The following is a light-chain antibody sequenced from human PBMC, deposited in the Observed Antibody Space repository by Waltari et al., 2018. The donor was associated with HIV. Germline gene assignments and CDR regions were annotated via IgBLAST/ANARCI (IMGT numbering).Light chain of an antibody. CDR1: QDISDS. CDR2: TSS. Sequence: DIQMTQSPSSLSASVGDRVTITCRASQDISDSLAWYQQKPGKAPKLLLYTSSRLESGVPSRFSGSGSGTDYTLTISSLQPEDFATYYCQQYYITPPWTFGQGTKVEI. CDR3: QQYYITPPWT. V-gene: IGKV1-NL1*01. J-gene: IGKJ1*01.